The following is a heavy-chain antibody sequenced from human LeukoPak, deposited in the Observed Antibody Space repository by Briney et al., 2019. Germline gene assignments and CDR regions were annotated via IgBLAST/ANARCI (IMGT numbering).Heavy chain of an antibody. Sequence: PSETLSLTCTVSGGSISSSSYYWGWIRQPPGKGLEWIGSIYYSGSTYYNPTLKSRVTISVDTSKNQFSLKLSSVTAADTAVYYCARQPGDFWSGFDAFDIWGQGTMVTVSS. CDR2: IYYSGST. CDR3: ARQPGDFWSGFDAFDI. D-gene: IGHD3-3*01. CDR1: GGSISSSSYY. V-gene: IGHV4-39*01. J-gene: IGHJ3*02.